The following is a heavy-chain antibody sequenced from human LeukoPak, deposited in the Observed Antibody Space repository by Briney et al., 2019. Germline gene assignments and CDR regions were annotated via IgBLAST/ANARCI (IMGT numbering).Heavy chain of an antibody. D-gene: IGHD5-24*01. Sequence: GGSLRLSCAASGFTFSSYWMHWVRQAPGKGLVWVSHVNSDGSSTSYADSLKGRFTISRDNAKNTLYLQMNTLRAEDTAVYYCARGRGGYINYWGQGTLVTVSP. J-gene: IGHJ4*02. CDR2: VNSDGSST. CDR3: ARGRGGYINY. CDR1: GFTFSSYW. V-gene: IGHV3-74*01.